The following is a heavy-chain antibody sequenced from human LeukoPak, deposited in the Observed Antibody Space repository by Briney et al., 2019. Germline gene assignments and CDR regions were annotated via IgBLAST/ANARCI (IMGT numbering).Heavy chain of an antibody. CDR3: ARDLGPSGGGDDAFDI. CDR1: GFTFSNYE. Sequence: GGSLRLSCAASGFTFSNYEMNWVRQAPGKGLEWVSSISSSSSYIYYADSVKGRFTISRDNAKNSLYLQMNSLRAEDTAVYYCARDLGPSGGGDDAFDIWGQGTMVTVSS. J-gene: IGHJ3*02. V-gene: IGHV3-21*01. D-gene: IGHD3-16*01. CDR2: ISSSSSYI.